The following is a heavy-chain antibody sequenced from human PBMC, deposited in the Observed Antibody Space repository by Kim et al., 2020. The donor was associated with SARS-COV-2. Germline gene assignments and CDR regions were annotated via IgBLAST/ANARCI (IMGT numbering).Heavy chain of an antibody. CDR1: GGSISTSNYY. D-gene: IGHD3-10*01. Sequence: SETLSLTCTVSGGSISTSNYYWGWIRQPPGKGLEWIGSIYYSGKTYYNPSLKSRVTISVDTSKNQFSLKLSSVTASDTAVYYCASPMWFGEQTNDYWGQGTLVTVSS. V-gene: IGHV4-39*01. CDR3: ASPMWFGEQTNDY. CDR2: IYYSGKT. J-gene: IGHJ4*02.